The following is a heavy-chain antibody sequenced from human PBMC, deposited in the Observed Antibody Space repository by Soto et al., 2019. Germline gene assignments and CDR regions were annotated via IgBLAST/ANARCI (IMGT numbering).Heavy chain of an antibody. CDR2: IFPNSVGST. J-gene: IGHJ4*01. CDR3: AKYEGGIFDS. CDR1: GYTFAAYY. V-gene: IGHV1-2*02. D-gene: IGHD2-2*01. Sequence: SVKVSCKTSGYTFAAYYLHWVRQAPGQGLEWMGFIFPNSVGSTTSAPQFEGRVTMTRDSSISTAYLELSGLTSEDTGVYYCAKYEGGIFDSWGQGTLVTVSS.